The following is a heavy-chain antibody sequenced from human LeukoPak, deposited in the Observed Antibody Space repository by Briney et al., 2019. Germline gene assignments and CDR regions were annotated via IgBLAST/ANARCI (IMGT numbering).Heavy chain of an antibody. D-gene: IGHD3-16*01. CDR3: ATGRGIGGVRHNWFDP. J-gene: IGHJ5*02. CDR2: FDPEDGET. CDR1: GYTLTELS. V-gene: IGHV1-24*01. Sequence: GASVKVSCKVSGYTLTELSMHWVRQAPGKGLEWMGGFDPEDGETIYAQKFQGRVTMTEDTSTDTAYMELSSLRSEDTAVYYCATGRGIGGVRHNWFDPWGQGTLVTVSS.